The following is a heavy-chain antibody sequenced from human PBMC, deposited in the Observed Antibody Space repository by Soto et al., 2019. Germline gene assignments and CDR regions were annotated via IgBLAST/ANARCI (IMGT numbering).Heavy chain of an antibody. CDR1: GYTFTGYY. V-gene: IGHV1-2*04. D-gene: IGHD1-26*01. CDR3: AREGYSVSYNWFDP. J-gene: IGHJ5*02. CDR2: INPNSGGT. Sequence: VASVKVSCKASGYTFTGYYMHWVRQAPGQGLEWMGWINPNSGGTNYAQKFQGWVTMTRDTSISTAYMELSRLRSDDTAVYYCAREGYSVSYNWFDPWGQGTLVTVSS.